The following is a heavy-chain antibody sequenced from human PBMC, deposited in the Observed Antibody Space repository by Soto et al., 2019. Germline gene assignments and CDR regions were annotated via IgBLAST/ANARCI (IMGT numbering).Heavy chain of an antibody. J-gene: IGHJ4*02. V-gene: IGHV3-23*01. CDR2: ISGSGGST. Sequence: EVQLLESGGGLVQPGGSLRLSCAASGFTLSSYAISWVRQAPGKGLEWVSAISGSGGSTYYADSVKGRFTISRDNSKNTLYLQMNSLRAEDTAVYYCAKRGSGSLPFDYWGQGTLVTVSS. CDR1: GFTLSSYA. D-gene: IGHD3-10*01. CDR3: AKRGSGSLPFDY.